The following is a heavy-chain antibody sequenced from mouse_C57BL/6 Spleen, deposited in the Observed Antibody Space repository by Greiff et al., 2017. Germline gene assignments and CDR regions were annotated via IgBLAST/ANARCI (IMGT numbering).Heavy chain of an antibody. J-gene: IGHJ4*01. V-gene: IGHV3-6*01. CDR2: ISYDGSN. Sequence: EVQLQESGPGLVKPSQSLSLTCSVTGYSITSGYYWNWIRQFPGNKLEWMGYISYDGSNNYNPSLKNRISITRDTSKNQFFLKLNSVTTEDTATYYCARERGLGYAMDYWGQGTSVTVSS. D-gene: IGHD2-4*01. CDR1: GYSITSGYY. CDR3: ARERGLGYAMDY.